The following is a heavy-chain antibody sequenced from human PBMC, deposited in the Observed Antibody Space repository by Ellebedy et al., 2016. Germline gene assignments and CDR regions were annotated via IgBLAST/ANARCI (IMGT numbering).Heavy chain of an antibody. J-gene: IGHJ3*02. CDR1: GYTFTTYA. Sequence: ASVKVSCKASGYTFTTYAMHWVRQAPGQGLEWMRWISAYNGNTNYAQKVHGRVTMTTDTSTSTAYMELRSLRSDDTAVYYCTRVRSSSHGAFDIWGQGTMVTVSP. CDR3: TRVRSSSHGAFDI. D-gene: IGHD6-6*01. V-gene: IGHV1-18*01. CDR2: ISAYNGNT.